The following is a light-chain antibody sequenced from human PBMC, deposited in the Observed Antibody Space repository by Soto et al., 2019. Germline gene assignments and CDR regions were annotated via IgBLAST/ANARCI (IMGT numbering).Light chain of an antibody. CDR3: QQYNNWPPIT. J-gene: IGKJ5*01. Sequence: DKVLTQSPATLSVSPGERATLSCRASQSVSNNLAWYQQKPGQAPRLLIYDASNRATGIPARFSGSGSGTDFTLTISSLEPEDFAVYYCQQYNNWPPITFGQGTRLEIK. CDR2: DAS. CDR1: QSVSNN. V-gene: IGKV3D-15*01.